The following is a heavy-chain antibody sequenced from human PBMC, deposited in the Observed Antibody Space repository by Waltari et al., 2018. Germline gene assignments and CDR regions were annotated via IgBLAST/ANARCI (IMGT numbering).Heavy chain of an antibody. CDR2: IKQDGSEK. CDR1: GFTFSSYW. Sequence: EVQLVESGGGLVQPGGSLRLSCAASGFTFSSYWMTWVRQAPGKGLDGVAQIKQDGSEKYYGDSVKGRFTISRENAKNSLYLQMNSLRAEDTAVFYCARGGAYSGGDYWGQGTLVTVSS. CDR3: ARGGAYSGGDY. D-gene: IGHD2-15*01. J-gene: IGHJ4*02. V-gene: IGHV3-7*01.